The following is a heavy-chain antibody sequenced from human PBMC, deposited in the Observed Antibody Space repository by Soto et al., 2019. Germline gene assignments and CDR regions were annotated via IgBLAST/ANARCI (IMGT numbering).Heavy chain of an antibody. CDR1: GGSISSSSYY. D-gene: IGHD3-10*01. Sequence: QLQLQESGPGLVKPSETLSLTCTVSGGSISSSSYYWGWIRQPPGKGLEWIGSIYYSGSTYYNPSLKSRVTISVDTSKNQFSLKLSSVTAADTAVYYCARHTYYYGSGRLYYYYYYMDVRGKGTTVTVSS. CDR2: IYYSGST. V-gene: IGHV4-39*01. J-gene: IGHJ6*03. CDR3: ARHTYYYGSGRLYYYYYYMDV.